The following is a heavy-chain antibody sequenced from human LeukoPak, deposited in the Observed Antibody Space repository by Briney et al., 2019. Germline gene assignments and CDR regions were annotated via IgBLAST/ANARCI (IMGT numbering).Heavy chain of an antibody. Sequence: ASVKVSCKASGCTFTSYYMHWVRQAPGQGLEWMGIINPSGGSTSYAQKFQGRVTMTRDTSTSTVYMELRSLRSDDTAVYYCARGGASGSHWARTYYYYMDVWGKGTTVTVSS. CDR2: INPSGGST. CDR1: GCTFTSYY. CDR3: ARGGASGSHWARTYYYYMDV. V-gene: IGHV1-46*01. J-gene: IGHJ6*03. D-gene: IGHD3-10*01.